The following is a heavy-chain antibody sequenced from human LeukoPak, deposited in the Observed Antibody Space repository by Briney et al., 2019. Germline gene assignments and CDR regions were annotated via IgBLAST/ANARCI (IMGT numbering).Heavy chain of an antibody. V-gene: IGHV1-46*01. CDR1: GYTFTSYY. CDR2: INPSGGST. D-gene: IGHD2-2*01. Sequence: ASVKVSCKASGYTFTSYYMHWVRQAPGQGLEWMGIINPSGGSTSYAQKFQGRVTMTRDTSTSTVYMELSSLRSEDTAVYYCARTPPVVPAAMGFDPWGQGTLVTVSS. CDR3: ARTPPVVPAAMGFDP. J-gene: IGHJ5*02.